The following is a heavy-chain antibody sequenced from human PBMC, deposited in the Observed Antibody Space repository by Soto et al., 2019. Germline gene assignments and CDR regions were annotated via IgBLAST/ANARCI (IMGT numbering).Heavy chain of an antibody. Sequence: VQLLQSGGGLVQPGGSLRLSCAASGFTFDNYVMTWVRQAPGKGLEWVAGISGNGARAYYGDSVKGRFIVSRDNSKNTQYLQMSSRRVEDTALYYWAKRFDDSSTWSLDHWGLGTLVTVSS. D-gene: IGHD6-6*01. V-gene: IGHV3-23*01. CDR3: AKRFDDSSTWSLDH. J-gene: IGHJ4*02. CDR2: ISGNGARA. CDR1: GFTFDNYV.